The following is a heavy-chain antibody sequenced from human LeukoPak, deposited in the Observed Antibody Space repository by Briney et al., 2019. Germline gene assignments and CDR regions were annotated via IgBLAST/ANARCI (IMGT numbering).Heavy chain of an antibody. CDR1: GYTFTSYG. CDR3: AAYYDFWSGYYTQGYYYYYMDV. V-gene: IGHV1-69*05. Sequence: ASVKVSCKASGYTFTSYGISWVRQAPGQGLEWMGGIIPIYGTANYAQKFQGRVTITTDESTSTAYMELSSLRSEDTAVYYCAAYYDFWSGYYTQGYYYYYMDVWGKGTTVTVSS. D-gene: IGHD3-3*01. CDR2: IIPIYGTA. J-gene: IGHJ6*03.